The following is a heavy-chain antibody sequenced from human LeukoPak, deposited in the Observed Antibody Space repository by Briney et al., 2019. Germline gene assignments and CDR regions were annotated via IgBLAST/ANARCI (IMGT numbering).Heavy chain of an antibody. CDR3: ARESMVYGDYVGGWFDP. CDR1: GGSISSYY. D-gene: IGHD4-17*01. Sequence: SETLSLTCTVSGGSISSYYWSWIRQPPGKGLEWIGYIYYGGSTNYNPSLKSRVTISVDTSKNQFSLKLSSVTAADTAVYYCARESMVYGDYVGGWFDPWGQGTLVTVSS. V-gene: IGHV4-59*01. J-gene: IGHJ5*02. CDR2: IYYGGST.